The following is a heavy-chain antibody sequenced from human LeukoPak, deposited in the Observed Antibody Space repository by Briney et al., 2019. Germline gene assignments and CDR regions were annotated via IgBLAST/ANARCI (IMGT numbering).Heavy chain of an antibody. CDR1: GYSISSGYY. J-gene: IGHJ3*02. CDR3: ARDSGNYYGAFDI. Sequence: SETLSLTCTVSGYSISSGYYWGWIRQPAGKGLEWIGRMYTTGSINYNPSLKSRVTISVDTSKNQFSLKLSSATAADTAVYYCARDSGNYYGAFDIWGQGTMVTVSS. D-gene: IGHD1-26*01. V-gene: IGHV4-61*02. CDR2: MYTTGSI.